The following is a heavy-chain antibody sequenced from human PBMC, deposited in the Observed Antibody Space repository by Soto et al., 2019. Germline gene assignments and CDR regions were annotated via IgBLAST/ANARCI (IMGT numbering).Heavy chain of an antibody. D-gene: IGHD3-16*01. J-gene: IGHJ6*02. CDR3: ATQPHSALGYYYYYGMDV. CDR2: IYYSGST. CDR1: VGSISSSSYY. V-gene: IGHV4-39*01. Sequence: SETLSLTCTVSVGSISSSSYYWGWIRQHPGKGLEWIGSIYYSGSTYHNPSLKSRVTISVDTSKNQFSLKLSSVTAADTAVYYCATQPHSALGYYYYYGMDVWGQGTTVTVSS.